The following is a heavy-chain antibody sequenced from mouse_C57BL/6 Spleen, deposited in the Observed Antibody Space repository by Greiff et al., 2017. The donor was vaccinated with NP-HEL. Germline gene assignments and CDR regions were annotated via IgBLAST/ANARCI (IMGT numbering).Heavy chain of an antibody. D-gene: IGHD1-1*01. CDR1: GFTFSDYG. CDR3: ARRNYGSSPYYFDY. J-gene: IGHJ2*01. Sequence: EVKLMESGGGLVKPGGSLKLSCAASGFTFSDYGMHWVRQAPEKGLEWVAYISSGSSTTYYADTVKGRFTISRDNAKNTLFLQMTSLRYEDTAMYYSARRNYGSSPYYFDYWGQGTTLTVSS. V-gene: IGHV5-17*01. CDR2: ISSGSSTT.